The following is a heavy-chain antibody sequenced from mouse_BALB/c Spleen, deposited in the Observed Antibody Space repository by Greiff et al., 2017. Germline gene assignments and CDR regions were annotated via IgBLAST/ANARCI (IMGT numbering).Heavy chain of an antibody. J-gene: IGHJ3*01. CDR2: ISSGGGST. CDR1: GFAFSSYD. D-gene: IGHD2-2*01. V-gene: IGHV5-12-1*01. Sequence: EVKLMESGGGLVKPGGSLKLSCAASGFAFSSYDMSWVRQTPEKRLEWVAYISSGGGSTYYPDTVKGRFTISRDNAKNTLYLQMSSLKSEDTAMYYCARHAVTGAWFAYWGQGTLVTVSA. CDR3: ARHAVTGAWFAY.